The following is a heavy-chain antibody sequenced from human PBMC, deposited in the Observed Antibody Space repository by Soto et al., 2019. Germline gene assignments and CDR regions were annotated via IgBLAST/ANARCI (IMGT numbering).Heavy chain of an antibody. CDR1: GFSLGDHY. V-gene: IGHV3-11*01. CDR3: ARELLHDYICGTLGY. Sequence: QVLLVQSGGDLVKPGGSLRLSCAASGFSLGDHYMAWVRQAPGKGLEWLSYISPSGNTVYYADSVKGRFVVSRDNAKNSLYLQMRTVRAEDTAVYFCARELLHDYICGTLGYWGQGTRVSVSS. D-gene: IGHD3-16*01. CDR2: ISPSGNTV. J-gene: IGHJ4*02.